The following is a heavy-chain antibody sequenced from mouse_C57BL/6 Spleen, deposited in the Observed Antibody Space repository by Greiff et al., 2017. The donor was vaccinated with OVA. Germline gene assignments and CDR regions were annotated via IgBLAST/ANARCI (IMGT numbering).Heavy chain of an antibody. CDR3: AFYYDAMDY. V-gene: IGHV1-54*01. J-gene: IGHJ4*01. D-gene: IGHD2-1*01. CDR1: GYAFTNYL. Sequence: QVQLQQSGAELVRPGTSVKVSCKASGYAFTNYLIEWVKQRPGQGLEWIGVINPGSGGTNYNEKFKGKATLTADKSSSTAYMQLSSLTSEDSAVYFCAFYYDAMDYWGQGTSVTVSS. CDR2: INPGSGGT.